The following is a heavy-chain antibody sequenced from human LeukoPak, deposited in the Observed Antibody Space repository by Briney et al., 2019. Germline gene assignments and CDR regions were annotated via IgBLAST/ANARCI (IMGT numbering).Heavy chain of an antibody. CDR1: GFTFDDYA. J-gene: IGHJ4*02. CDR3: AKGLAAGFDY. D-gene: IGHD6-13*01. Sequence: TGGSLRLSCAASGFTFDDYAMHWVRQAPGKGLEWVSGISWNSGSIGYADSVKGRFTISRDNAKNSLYLQMNSLRAEDTALYYCAKGLAAGFDYWGQGTLVTVSS. V-gene: IGHV3-9*01. CDR2: ISWNSGSI.